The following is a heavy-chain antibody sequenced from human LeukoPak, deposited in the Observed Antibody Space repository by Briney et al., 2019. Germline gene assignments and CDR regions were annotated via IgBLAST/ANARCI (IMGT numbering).Heavy chain of an antibody. D-gene: IGHD2-2*01. CDR3: ARAMRGARGYCSSTSCLTGAPWFDP. CDR1: GFTFSSYA. CDR2: ISSNGGST. J-gene: IGHJ5*02. Sequence: GGSLTLSCAASGFTFSSYAMHWVRQAPGKGLEYVSAISSNGGSTYYANSVKGRFTISRDNSKNTLYLQMGSLRAEDMAVYYCARAMRGARGYCSSTSCLTGAPWFDPWGQGTLVTVSS. V-gene: IGHV3-64*01.